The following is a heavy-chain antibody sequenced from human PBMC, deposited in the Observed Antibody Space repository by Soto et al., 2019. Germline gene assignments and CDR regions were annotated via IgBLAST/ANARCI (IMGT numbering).Heavy chain of an antibody. CDR3: ARLGSALYYYYGMDV. Sequence: GXSLKISCKGSGYSFTSYWIGWVRQMPGKGLEWMGIIYPGDSDTRYSPSFQGQVTISADKSISTAYLQWSSLKASDTAMYYCARLGSALYYYYGMDVWGQGTTVTVSS. J-gene: IGHJ6*02. CDR2: IYPGDSDT. D-gene: IGHD3-10*01. CDR1: GYSFTSYW. V-gene: IGHV5-51*01.